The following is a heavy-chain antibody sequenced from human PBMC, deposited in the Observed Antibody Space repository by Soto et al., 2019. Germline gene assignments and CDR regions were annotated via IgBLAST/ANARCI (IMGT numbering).Heavy chain of an antibody. J-gene: IGHJ4*02. V-gene: IGHV4-61*01. D-gene: IGHD4-17*01. CDR1: GFSVTVGSFY. CDR2: GSYSGTT. CDR3: ARGATVTQYDY. Sequence: QVQLQESGPGLVKPSETLSLTCTVSGFSVTVGSFYWAWIRQPPGKGLEWIGFGSYSGTTNYKPSLTSRVTTSVDTSRSQISLQVTSLTAADTAVYYCARGATVTQYDYWGQGTLVTVSS.